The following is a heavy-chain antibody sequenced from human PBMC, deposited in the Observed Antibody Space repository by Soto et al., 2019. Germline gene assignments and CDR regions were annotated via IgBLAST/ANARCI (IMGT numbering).Heavy chain of an antibody. CDR2: IYYGGAI. CDR1: AGSISTSNYY. Sequence: QLQLQESGPGLVKPSETLSLTCTVSAGSISTSNYYWGWIRQPPGKKLEWIGSIYYGGAIYYNPSLQSRFTISVDTSKNQFSLKLTSVTAADTAVYYCAAIIEARPDFWGQGTLVTVSS. J-gene: IGHJ4*02. V-gene: IGHV4-39*01. CDR3: AAIIEARPDF. D-gene: IGHD3-10*01.